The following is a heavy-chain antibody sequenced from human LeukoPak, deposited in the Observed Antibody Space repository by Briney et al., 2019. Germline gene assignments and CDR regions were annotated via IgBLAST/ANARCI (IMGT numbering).Heavy chain of an antibody. Sequence: GGSLRLSCAVSGFTFSDYYMSWIRQAPGKGLEWVSYISTSGSTIYYADSVKGRFTISRDNAKNSLYLQMNSLRAEDTAVYYCARCYDSSGYYSNYHMDVWGKGTTVTVS. CDR3: ARCYDSSGYYSNYHMDV. CDR1: GFTFSDYY. D-gene: IGHD3-22*01. J-gene: IGHJ6*03. CDR2: ISTSGSTI. V-gene: IGHV3-11*04.